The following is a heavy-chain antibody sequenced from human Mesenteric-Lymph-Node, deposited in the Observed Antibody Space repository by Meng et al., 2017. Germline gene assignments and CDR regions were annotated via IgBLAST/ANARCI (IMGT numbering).Heavy chain of an antibody. D-gene: IGHD3-10*01. CDR2: ISGSGGST. V-gene: IGHV3-23*01. CDR3: ARYGSGTYYVGYYMDY. J-gene: IGHJ4*02. CDR1: GFTFSSHA. Sequence: GESLKISCAAPGFTFSSHAMSWVRQAPGKGLEWVSAISGSGGSTYYADSVKGRFTISRDNSKNTVYLEMNGLRADDTAVYFCARYGSGTYYVGYYMDYWGQGTLVTVSS.